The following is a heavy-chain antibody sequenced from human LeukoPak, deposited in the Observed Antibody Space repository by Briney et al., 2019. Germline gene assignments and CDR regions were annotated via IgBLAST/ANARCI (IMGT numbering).Heavy chain of an antibody. CDR2: ISAYNGNT. J-gene: IGHJ3*02. Sequence: ASVKVSCKASGYTFTSYGISWVRQAPGQGLEWMGRISAYNGNTNYAQKFQGRVIMTTDTSTSTAYMELRSLRAEDTAVYYCARDRRGIAVAGTGRDDAFDIWGQGTTVTVSS. V-gene: IGHV1-18*01. D-gene: IGHD6-19*01. CDR3: ARDRRGIAVAGTGRDDAFDI. CDR1: GYTFTSYG.